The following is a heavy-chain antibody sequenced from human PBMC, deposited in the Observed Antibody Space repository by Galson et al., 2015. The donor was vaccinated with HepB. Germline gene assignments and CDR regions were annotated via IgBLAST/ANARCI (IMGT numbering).Heavy chain of an antibody. Sequence: QSGAEVKKPGESLRISCKGSGYSFTSYWISWVRQMPGKGLEWMGRIDPSDSYTNYSPSFQGHVTISADKSISTAYLQWSSLKASDTAMYYCARLLLGGYSYGPSDYYGMDVWGQGTTVTVSS. CDR2: IDPSDSYT. CDR3: ARLLLGGYSYGPSDYYGMDV. J-gene: IGHJ6*02. D-gene: IGHD5-18*01. CDR1: GYSFTSYW. V-gene: IGHV5-10-1*01.